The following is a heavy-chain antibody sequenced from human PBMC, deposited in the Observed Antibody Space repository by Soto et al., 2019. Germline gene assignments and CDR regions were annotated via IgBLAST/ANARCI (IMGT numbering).Heavy chain of an antibody. J-gene: IGHJ4*02. CDR2: IYGSDDK. CDR3: ARRYNPYYSHS. D-gene: IGHD1-1*01. V-gene: IGHV2-5*01. CDR1: GFTLTTNGVA. Sequence: QITLKESGPTLVKPTQTLTLTCTFSGFTLTTNGVAVGWIRQPPGKALEWLAIIYGSDDKFYSPSLKSRLTITKDTSANQVVLTMTNMVPVDTATYYCARRYNPYYSHSWGQGTLVTVSS.